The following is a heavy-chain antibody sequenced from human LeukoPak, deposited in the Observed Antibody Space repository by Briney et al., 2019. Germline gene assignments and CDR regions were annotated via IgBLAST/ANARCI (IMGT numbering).Heavy chain of an antibody. V-gene: IGHV3-23*01. CDR3: GKTTVGYSSGRYPGWPVDY. Sequence: PGGSLRLSCAASGFTFNNYAMYWVRQAPGKGLEWVSGIFGSGGSAHYADSVKGRFTISRDNSKNTVYPQLDSLRVEDTAVYYCGKTTVGYSSGRYPGWPVDYWGQGTLVTVSS. J-gene: IGHJ4*02. CDR1: GFTFNNYA. CDR2: IFGSGGSA. D-gene: IGHD2-15*01.